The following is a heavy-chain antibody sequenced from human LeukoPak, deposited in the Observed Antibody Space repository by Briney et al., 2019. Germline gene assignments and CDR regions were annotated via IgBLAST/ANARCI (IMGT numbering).Heavy chain of an antibody. V-gene: IGHV3-7*01. J-gene: IGHJ4*02. CDR3: SRDSVKKDDY. D-gene: IGHD3-10*01. Sequence: GGSLRLSCAASGFTFSNYWMTWVRQAPGKGLEWVANINEDGTTKYYMDSAKGRFTISRDNAKNSLYLQMNSLRAEDSAVYYCSRDSVKKDDYWGQGTLVTVSS. CDR2: INEDGTTK. CDR1: GFTFSNYW.